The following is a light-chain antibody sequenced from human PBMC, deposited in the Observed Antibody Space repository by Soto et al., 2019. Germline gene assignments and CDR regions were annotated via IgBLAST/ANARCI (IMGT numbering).Light chain of an antibody. CDR1: SSDVGGYNY. J-gene: IGLJ1*01. Sequence: LTQPASVSGSPGQSITISCTGTSSDVGGYNYVSWYQQHPGKAPKPMIYEVSNRPSGVSNRFSGSKSGNTASLTISGLQAEDEADYYCSSYTSSSTYVFGTGTKVTVL. CDR2: EVS. CDR3: SSYTSSSTYV. V-gene: IGLV2-14*01.